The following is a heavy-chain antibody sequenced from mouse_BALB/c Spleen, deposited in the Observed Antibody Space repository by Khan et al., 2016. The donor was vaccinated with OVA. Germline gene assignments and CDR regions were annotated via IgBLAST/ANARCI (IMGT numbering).Heavy chain of an antibody. CDR1: GFSLTNYG. D-gene: IGHD2-10*01. CDR2: IWSDGST. CDR3: ARQPYYQYNVIDY. Sequence: QVQLKQSGPGLVAPSQSLSITCTISGFSLTNYGVHWVRQPPGKGLEWLVVIWSDGSTTYNSALKSRLTITKDNSKSQVFLEMNSLQTDDTAIYFWARQPYYQYNVIDYWGQGTSVTVSA. V-gene: IGHV2-6-1*01. J-gene: IGHJ4*01.